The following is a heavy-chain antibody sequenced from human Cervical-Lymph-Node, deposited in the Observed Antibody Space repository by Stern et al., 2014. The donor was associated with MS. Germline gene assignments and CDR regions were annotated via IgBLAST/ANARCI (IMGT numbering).Heavy chain of an antibody. CDR1: GFTFSDYH. V-gene: IGHV3-11*01. CDR3: VRASDPLFEY. CDR2: ISTTGKTI. Sequence: QVQLVQSGGGSVQPGGSLRLSCAVSGFTFSDYHMHWIRQAPGKGLEWISYISTTGKTIYYADSVKGRVTISRDNAKNSLYLQMNSLRVEDTAVYYCVRASDPLFEYWGQGTLVTVSS. D-gene: IGHD2-21*02. J-gene: IGHJ4*02.